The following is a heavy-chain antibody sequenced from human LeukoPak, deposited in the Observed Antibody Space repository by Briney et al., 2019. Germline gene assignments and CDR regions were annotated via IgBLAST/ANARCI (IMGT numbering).Heavy chain of an antibody. D-gene: IGHD3-22*01. J-gene: IGHJ4*02. CDR3: ARARNSNYDSSGYPLYYFDY. Sequence: SEALSLTCTVSGGSISSGGYYWGWVRQHPGKGMEWIGYIYYSGRTYYNPSLKSRVTISVDTSKNQFSLKLRSVTAADTAVYYCARARNSNYDSSGYPLYYFDYWGQGTLVTVSS. V-gene: IGHV4-31*03. CDR2: IYYSGRT. CDR1: GGSISSGGYY.